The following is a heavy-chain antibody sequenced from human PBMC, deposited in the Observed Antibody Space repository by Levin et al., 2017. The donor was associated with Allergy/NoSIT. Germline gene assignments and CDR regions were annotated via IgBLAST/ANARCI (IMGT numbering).Heavy chain of an antibody. CDR2: ISYDGSDK. CDR1: GFTFSSYA. CDR3: ASSSGYHTSPFLY. J-gene: IGHJ4*02. D-gene: IGHD3-3*01. Sequence: HVGSLRLSCAASGFTFSSYAMHWVRQAPGKGLEWVAVISYDGSDKYYADSVKGRFTISRDNSKNTLYLQMNSLRADDTAIYFCASSSGYHTSPFLYWGQGTLVTVSS. V-gene: IGHV3-30*04.